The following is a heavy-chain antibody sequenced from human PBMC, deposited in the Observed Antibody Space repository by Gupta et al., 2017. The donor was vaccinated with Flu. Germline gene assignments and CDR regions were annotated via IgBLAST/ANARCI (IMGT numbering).Heavy chain of an antibody. CDR3: ARQQLESKNYYYYYGMDV. V-gene: IGHV5-51*01. Sequence: EVQLVQSGAEVKKPGESLKISCKGSGYSFNSYWIGWVRQMPGKGLEWMGIIYPGDSDTRYSPSFQGQVTISADKSISTAYLQWSSLKASDTAMYYCARQQLESKNYYYYYGMDVWGQGTTVTVSS. J-gene: IGHJ6*02. CDR2: IYPGDSDT. D-gene: IGHD6-13*01. CDR1: GYSFNSYW.